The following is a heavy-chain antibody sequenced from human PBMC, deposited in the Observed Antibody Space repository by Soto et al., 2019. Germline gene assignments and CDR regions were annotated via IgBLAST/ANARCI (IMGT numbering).Heavy chain of an antibody. CDR3: AKKGSPSGDHNNWYFDL. V-gene: IGHV3-30-3*02. CDR1: GFTFSSYA. Sequence: GSLRLSCAASGFTFSSYAMHWVRQAPGKGLEWVAVISYDGSNKYYADSVKGRFTISKDNSKNTLYLQMDSLSADDTAVYFCAKKGSPSGDHNNWYFDLWGRGTLVTVSS. D-gene: IGHD7-27*01. J-gene: IGHJ2*01. CDR2: ISYDGSNK.